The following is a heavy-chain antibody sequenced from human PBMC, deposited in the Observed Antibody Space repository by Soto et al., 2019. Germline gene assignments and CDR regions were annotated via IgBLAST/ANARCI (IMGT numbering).Heavy chain of an antibody. CDR2: ISGSGGST. CDR1: GFTFSSYA. J-gene: IGHJ4*02. D-gene: IGHD3-3*01. Sequence: EVQLLESGGGLLQPGGSLRLSCAASGFTFSSYAMSWVRQAPGKGLEWVSAISGSGGSTYYADSVKGRFTISRDNSKNTLYLQMNSLRAEDTAVYYCAKVGMYYDFWSGYLGPLGYWGQGTLVTVSS. CDR3: AKVGMYYDFWSGYLGPLGY. V-gene: IGHV3-23*01.